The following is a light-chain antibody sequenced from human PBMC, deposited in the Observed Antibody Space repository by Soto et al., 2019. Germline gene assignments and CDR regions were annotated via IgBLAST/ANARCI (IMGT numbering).Light chain of an antibody. CDR1: QSVSSSY. J-gene: IGKJ1*01. CDR2: CAY. CDR3: QHYGSSRT. Sequence: EIVLTQSQGTLSLSPGERATLSCRANQSVSSSYLAWYQQKPGQAPRLLIYCAYSRATGIPDRFSGSGSGTDFTLTISRLEPEVFAVYYCQHYGSSRTFGQGTKVEIK. V-gene: IGKV3-20*01.